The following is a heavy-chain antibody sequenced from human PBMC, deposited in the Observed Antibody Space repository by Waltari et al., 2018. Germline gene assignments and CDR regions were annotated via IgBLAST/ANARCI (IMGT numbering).Heavy chain of an antibody. CDR2: ISWNSNNI. D-gene: IGHD3-3*01. Sequence: VQLVESGGGLVQPGKTLRLSCVASGFIFAESAMHWVRQVPGEGVEWLSGISWNSNNIVYADSVKGRFTISRDNAENSLYLLMNNLRSDDTALYYCVRDAFGNTIGGVFDYWGQGTLLTVSS. CDR1: GFIFAESA. V-gene: IGHV3-9*01. J-gene: IGHJ4*02. CDR3: VRDAFGNTIGGVFDY.